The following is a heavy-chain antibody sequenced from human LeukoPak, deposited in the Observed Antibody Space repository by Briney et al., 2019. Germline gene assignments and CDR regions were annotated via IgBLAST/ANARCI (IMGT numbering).Heavy chain of an antibody. CDR1: GFTFSSYA. CDR3: ARDYYYDSSGYPSYFDY. Sequence: PGGSLRLSCAASGFTFSSYAMHWVRQAPGKGLEWVAVISYDGSNKYYADSVKGRFTISRDNSKNTPYLQMNSLRAEDTAVYYCARDYYYDSSGYPSYFDYWGQGTLVTVSS. D-gene: IGHD3-22*01. V-gene: IGHV3-30-3*01. J-gene: IGHJ4*02. CDR2: ISYDGSNK.